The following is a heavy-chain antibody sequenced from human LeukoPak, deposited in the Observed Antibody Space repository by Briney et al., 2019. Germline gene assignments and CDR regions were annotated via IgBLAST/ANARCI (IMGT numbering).Heavy chain of an antibody. D-gene: IGHD1-7*01. CDR3: ANYISRIHFDY. CDR1: GFTFSSYW. CDR2: INSDGGST. Sequence: GGSLRLSCTASGFTFSSYWMHWVRQAPGKGLVWVSRINSDGGSTSYADSVKGRFTISRDNSKNTLYLQMNSLRVEDTAAYYCANYISRIHFDYWGQGTLVTVSS. J-gene: IGHJ4*02. V-gene: IGHV3-74*01.